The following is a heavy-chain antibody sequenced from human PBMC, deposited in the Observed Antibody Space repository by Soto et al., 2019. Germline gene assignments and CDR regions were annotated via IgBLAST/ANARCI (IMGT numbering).Heavy chain of an antibody. CDR2: ISVYSGST. V-gene: IGHV1-18*04. J-gene: IGHJ6*02. D-gene: IGHD6-19*01. Sequence: QVQLVQSGAEVKKPGASVRVSCEASGYTFTSYGISWVRQAPGQGLEWMGWISVYSGSTNYAQKLQGRVTMTTDRSTRAVYMELRILRSDDTAVYYCARDSWGLAVPDYHYYAMDVWGQGTPVTVS. CDR1: GYTFTSYG. CDR3: ARDSWGLAVPDYHYYAMDV.